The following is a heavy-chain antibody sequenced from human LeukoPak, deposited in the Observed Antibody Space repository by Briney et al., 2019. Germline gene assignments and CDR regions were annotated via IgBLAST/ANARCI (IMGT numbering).Heavy chain of an antibody. CDR1: GFTFDDYA. CDR2: ISWNSGSR. D-gene: IGHD3-10*01. Sequence: GGSLRLSCAASGFTFDDYAIHWVRQTPGKGLEWVSGISWNSGSRGYADSVKGRFTISRDNAKSSLYLEMSSLRPEDTALYYCAKGVRITMVRGAFDIWGQGTMVTVSS. CDR3: AKGVRITMVRGAFDI. J-gene: IGHJ3*02. V-gene: IGHV3-9*01.